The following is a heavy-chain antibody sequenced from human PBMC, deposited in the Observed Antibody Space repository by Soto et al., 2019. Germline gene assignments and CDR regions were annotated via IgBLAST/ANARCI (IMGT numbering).Heavy chain of an antibody. J-gene: IGHJ5*02. CDR3: AKGGGAALIAPSGRDNWFDP. D-gene: IGHD6-13*01. V-gene: IGHV3-9*01. CDR2: ITWNGGTI. Sequence: SLRLSCAASGFAFDDCVMHWVRQPPGRGLEWVSGITWNGGTIRYVDSVKGRFTISRDNAENSLYLQMNSLRPEDTAVYYCAKGGGAALIAPSGRDNWFDPWGQGTQVTVSS. CDR1: GFAFDDCV.